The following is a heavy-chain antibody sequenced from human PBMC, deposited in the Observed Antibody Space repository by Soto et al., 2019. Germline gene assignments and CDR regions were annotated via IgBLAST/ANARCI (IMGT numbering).Heavy chain of an antibody. D-gene: IGHD2-2*01. CDR1: GYTFINFG. Sequence: ASVKVSCKASGYTFINFGISWVRQAPGQGLECLGWISAHNGNTDYAQKVQGRVTMTTDTSTSTAYMELRSLRSDDTAVYYCARDYQELDYWGQGTLVTVSS. V-gene: IGHV1-18*01. CDR3: ARDYQELDY. CDR2: ISAHNGNT. J-gene: IGHJ4*02.